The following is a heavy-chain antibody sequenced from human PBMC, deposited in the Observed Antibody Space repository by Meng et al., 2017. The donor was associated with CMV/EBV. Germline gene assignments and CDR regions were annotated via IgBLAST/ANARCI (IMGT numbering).Heavy chain of an antibody. D-gene: IGHD2-2*01. V-gene: IGHV4-34*01. CDR2: INHSGST. Sequence: YWSWIRQPPGKGLEWIGEINHSGSTNYNPSLKSRVTISVDTSKNQFSLKLSSVTAADTAVYYCARGAMGGGNCSSTSCHYYYYGMDVWGQGTTVTVSS. CDR1: Y. CDR3: ARGAMGGGNCSSTSCHYYYYGMDV. J-gene: IGHJ6*02.